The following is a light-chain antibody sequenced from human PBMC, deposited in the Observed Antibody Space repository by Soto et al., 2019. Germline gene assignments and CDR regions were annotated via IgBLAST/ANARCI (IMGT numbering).Light chain of an antibody. CDR2: GAS. V-gene: IGKV1-12*01. CDR3: QQANSFPFT. J-gene: IGKJ3*01. Sequence: DIQMTQSPSSVSASVGDRVNITCRARQNIDRWLGWYQQKPGKAPKLLIHGASTLESGVPSRFSGSGSGTEFTLAISSLQPEDFATYYCQQANSFPFTFGPGTTVDI. CDR1: QNIDRW.